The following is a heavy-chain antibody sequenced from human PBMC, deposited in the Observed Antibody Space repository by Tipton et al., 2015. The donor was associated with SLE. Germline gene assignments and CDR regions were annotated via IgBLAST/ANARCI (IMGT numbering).Heavy chain of an antibody. CDR1: GGSFSGYY. CDR3: AGPGYSYGYYFDY. D-gene: IGHD5-18*01. Sequence: TLSLTCAVYGGSFSGYYWSWIRQPPGKGLEWIGEINHSGSTNYNPSLKSRVTISVDASKNQFSLKLSSVTAADTAVYYCAGPGYSYGYYFDYWGQGTLVTVSS. V-gene: IGHV4-34*01. CDR2: INHSGST. J-gene: IGHJ4*02.